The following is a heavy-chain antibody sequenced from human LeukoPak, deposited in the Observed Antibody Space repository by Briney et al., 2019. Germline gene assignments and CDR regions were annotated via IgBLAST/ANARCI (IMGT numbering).Heavy chain of an antibody. CDR1: GYTFTGYY. CDR2: INPNSGGT. D-gene: IGHD5-12*01. V-gene: IGHV1-2*02. Sequence: ASVKVSCKASGYTFTGYYIHWVRQAPGQGLEWMGWINPNSGGTNYAQKFQGRVTMTRDTSISTAYMELSRLRSDDTAVYYCARDCLPSGYDLYYYYYGMDVWGQGTTVTVSS. J-gene: IGHJ6*02. CDR3: ARDCLPSGYDLYYYYYGMDV.